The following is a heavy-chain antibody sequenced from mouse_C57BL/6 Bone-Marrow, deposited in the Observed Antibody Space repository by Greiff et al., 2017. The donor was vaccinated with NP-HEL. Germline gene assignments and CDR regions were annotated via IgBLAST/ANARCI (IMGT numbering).Heavy chain of an antibody. CDR2: IYPGDGDT. D-gene: IGHD1-1*01. CDR1: GYAFSSSW. J-gene: IGHJ4*01. V-gene: IGHV1-82*01. CDR3: ARGAITTVVSPMDY. Sequence: VQLQQSGPELVKPGASVKISCKASGYAFSSSWMNWVKQRPGKGLEWIGRIYPGDGDTNYNGKFKGKATLTADKSSSTAYMQLSSLTSEDAAVYVCARGAITTVVSPMDYWGQGTSVTVSS.